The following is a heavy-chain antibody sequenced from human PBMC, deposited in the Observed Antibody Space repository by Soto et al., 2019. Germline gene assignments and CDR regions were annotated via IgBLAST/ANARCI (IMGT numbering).Heavy chain of an antibody. CDR2: IYHSGST. J-gene: IGHJ4*02. CDR1: GGSISSGGYS. V-gene: IGHV4-30-2*01. Sequence: QLQLQESGSGLVKPSQTLSLTCAVSGGSISSGGYSWSWIRQPPGKGLEWIGYIYHSGSTYYNPSRKSRVPISVDRSKNQFSLELSPVTSADTAVYYCAAGGGLPRYYWGQGTLVTVSS. D-gene: IGHD5-12*01. CDR3: AAGGGLPRYY.